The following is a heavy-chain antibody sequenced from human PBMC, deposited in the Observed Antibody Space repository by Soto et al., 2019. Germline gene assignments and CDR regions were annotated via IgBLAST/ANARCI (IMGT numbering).Heavy chain of an antibody. Sequence: GSGPTLVNPTQTLTLTCTFSGFSLSTSGVGGGWIRQAPGKALEWLALIYWNDDKCYSPSLESRLTITKDTSKTQVVLTMTNMDPVDTATYYCAHPQGSLWFDPWGQGTLVTVSS. V-gene: IGHV2-5*01. J-gene: IGHJ5*02. CDR2: IYWNDDK. CDR3: AHPQGSLWFDP. CDR1: GFSLSTSGVG.